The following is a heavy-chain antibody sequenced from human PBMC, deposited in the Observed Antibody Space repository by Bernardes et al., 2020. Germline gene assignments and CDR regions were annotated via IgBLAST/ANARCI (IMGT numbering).Heavy chain of an antibody. CDR3: ARDLGIVIVPARNDAFDI. Sequence: GGSLRLSCAASGFTFSSYTMNWVRQAPGKGLEWVSSISSSISYIYYADSVKGRFTISRDNAKNSLYLQMNSLRAEDTAVYYCARDLGIVIVPARNDAFDIWGQGTMVTVSS. CDR1: GFTFSSYT. V-gene: IGHV3-21*01. D-gene: IGHD2-2*01. CDR2: ISSSISYI. J-gene: IGHJ3*02.